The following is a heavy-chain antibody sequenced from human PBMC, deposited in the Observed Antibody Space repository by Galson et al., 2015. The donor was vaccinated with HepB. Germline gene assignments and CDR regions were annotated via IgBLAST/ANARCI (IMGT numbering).Heavy chain of an antibody. CDR2: TYYRSKWFS. CDR1: GDSVSSNSAA. J-gene: IGHJ4*02. V-gene: IGHV6-1*01. CDR3: ATIRMGIVVINP. D-gene: IGHD3-22*01. Sequence: CAISGDSVSSNSAAWNWIRQSPSRGLEWLGRTYYRSKWFSDYAVSVKSRITINPDTSKNQFSLRLSSVTVADTAVYYCATIRMGIVVINPWGQGTLVTVSS.